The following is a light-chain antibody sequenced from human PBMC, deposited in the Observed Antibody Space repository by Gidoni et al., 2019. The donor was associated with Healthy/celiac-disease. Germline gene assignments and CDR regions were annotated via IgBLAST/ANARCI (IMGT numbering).Light chain of an antibody. CDR2: GAS. CDR1: QSVSSSY. J-gene: IGKJ4*01. V-gene: IGKV3-20*01. Sequence: EIVLTQSPGTLSLSPGERATLSCRASQSVSSSYLAWYQQKPGQAPRVLIYGASSRATGIPDRFSGSGSGTDFTLTISRLAPEDFAVYYCQQYGSSPLTFXGXTKVEIK. CDR3: QQYGSSPLT.